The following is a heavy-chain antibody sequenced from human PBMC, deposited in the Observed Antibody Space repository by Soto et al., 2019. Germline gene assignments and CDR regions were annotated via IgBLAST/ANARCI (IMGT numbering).Heavy chain of an antibody. V-gene: IGHV1-69*13. D-gene: IGHD2-21*01. Sequence: SVKVSCKASGGTFSSYAVSWVRQAPGQGLEWMGVIIPLLNTPKYVQKFQGRVTITADASATTAYMELSSLRSEDTAVYYCARESISPNYYYYGMDVWGQGTTVTVS. J-gene: IGHJ6*02. CDR3: ARESISPNYYYYGMDV. CDR2: IIPLLNTP. CDR1: GGTFSSYA.